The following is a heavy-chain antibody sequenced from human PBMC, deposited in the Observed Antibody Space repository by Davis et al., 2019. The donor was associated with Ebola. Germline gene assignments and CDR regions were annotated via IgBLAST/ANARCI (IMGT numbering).Heavy chain of an antibody. CDR3: AREFYSGWHVFDP. J-gene: IGHJ5*02. Sequence: GESLKISCATSGFTLSTYWMSWVRQAPGKGLEWVSYISSSSSTIYYADSVKGRFTISRDSAKNSLYLQMNSLRDEDTALYYCAREFYSGWHVFDPWGQGTLVTVSS. D-gene: IGHD6-19*01. V-gene: IGHV3-48*02. CDR1: GFTLSTYW. CDR2: ISSSSSTI.